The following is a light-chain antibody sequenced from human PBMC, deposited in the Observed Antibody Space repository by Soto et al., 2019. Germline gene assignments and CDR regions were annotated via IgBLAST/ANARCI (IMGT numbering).Light chain of an antibody. CDR2: EVT. V-gene: IGLV2-14*01. J-gene: IGLJ1*01. Sequence: QSLLTQPASVSGSPGQSITISCTGTGSDVGGYDYVSWYQHHPGKAPKVMIYEVTNRPSGISNRFSGSKTGNTASLTISGLQADDEADYYCTSYSSRDIFEGFGSGTKGTVL. CDR1: GSDVGGYDY. CDR3: TSYSSRDIFEG.